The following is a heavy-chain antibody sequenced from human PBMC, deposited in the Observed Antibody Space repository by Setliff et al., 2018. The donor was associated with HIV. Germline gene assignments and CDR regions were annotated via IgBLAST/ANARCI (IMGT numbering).Heavy chain of an antibody. CDR3: ARDRGGRGSYFLFDI. J-gene: IGHJ3*02. Sequence: ASVEVSCKASGYTFTSYLIQWVRQAPGQGLEWMGIIYPSGGSTTYAPKFQGRVTMTRDTSTGTVYMDLSGLRSDDTAVYYCARDRGGRGSYFLFDIWGQGTMVTVSS. V-gene: IGHV1-46*01. CDR1: GYTFTSYL. D-gene: IGHD1-26*01. CDR2: IYPSGGST.